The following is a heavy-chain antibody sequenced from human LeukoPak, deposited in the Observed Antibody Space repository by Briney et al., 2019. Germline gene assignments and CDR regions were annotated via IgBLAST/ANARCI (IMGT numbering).Heavy chain of an antibody. CDR1: GGSISSSTYY. D-gene: IGHD4-17*01. CDR3: ARQRSRYYYYYLDV. J-gene: IGHJ6*03. CDR2: IYYSGST. Sequence: TSETLSLTCTVSGGSISSSTYYWGWIRQPPGKGLEWIGSIYYSGSTYYNPSLKSRVIISVDTSKNQFSLKLSSVTAADTAVYYCARQRSRYYYYYLDVWGKGTTVTVSS. V-gene: IGHV4-39*01.